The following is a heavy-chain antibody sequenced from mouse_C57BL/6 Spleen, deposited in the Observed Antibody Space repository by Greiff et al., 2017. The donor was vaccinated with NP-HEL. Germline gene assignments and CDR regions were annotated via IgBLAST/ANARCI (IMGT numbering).Heavy chain of an antibody. D-gene: IGHD1-1*01. CDR3: ARSPDGTVKSHFDY. CDR2: INPNNGGT. Sequence: EVMLVESGPELVKPGASVKMSCKASGYTFTDYNMHWVKQSHGKSLEWIGYINPNNGGTSYNQKFKGKATLTVNKSSSTAYMELRSLTSEDSAVYYCARSPDGTVKSHFDYWGQGTTLTVSS. J-gene: IGHJ2*01. V-gene: IGHV1-22*01. CDR1: GYTFTDYN.